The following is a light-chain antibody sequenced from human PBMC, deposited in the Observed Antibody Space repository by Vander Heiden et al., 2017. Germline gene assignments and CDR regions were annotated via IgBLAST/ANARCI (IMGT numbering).Light chain of an antibody. Sequence: QSVLTQPPSTFGTPGQRVTFSCSGSTSNIDNNYVYWYQNFPGTAPKIVIYRDNQRPSGISDRFSGSKSGTSASLAISGLRSEDEADYYCATWDDSLSSWVFGGGTGLTVL. CDR2: RDN. CDR3: ATWDDSLSSWV. V-gene: IGLV1-47*01. CDR1: TSNIDNNY. J-gene: IGLJ3*02.